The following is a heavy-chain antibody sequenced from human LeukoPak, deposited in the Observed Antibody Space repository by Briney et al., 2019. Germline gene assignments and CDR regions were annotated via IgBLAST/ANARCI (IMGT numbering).Heavy chain of an antibody. CDR3: ARGGHYDFWSGYYKYYYMDV. D-gene: IGHD3-3*01. Sequence: GGSLRLSCAASGFTFSSYSMNWVRQASGKGLEWVSSISSSSSYIYYADSVKGRFTISRDNAKNSLYLQMNSLRAEDTAVYYCARGGHYDFWSGYYKYYYMDVWGKGTTVTVSS. CDR1: GFTFSSYS. J-gene: IGHJ6*03. V-gene: IGHV3-21*01. CDR2: ISSSSSYI.